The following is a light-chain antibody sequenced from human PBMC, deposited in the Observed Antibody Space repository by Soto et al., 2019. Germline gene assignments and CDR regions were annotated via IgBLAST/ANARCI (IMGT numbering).Light chain of an antibody. Sequence: EIVLTQSPGTLSLSPGERATLSCRASQSVSSSYLAWYQQKPGQAPRLLIYGASSRATGIPDRFSGSGSGTDFTLTISRLEPEEFAVYYCQQYGSSPRAYTFGQGTKLEIK. CDR3: QQYGSSPRAYT. V-gene: IGKV3-20*01. CDR1: QSVSSSY. J-gene: IGKJ2*01. CDR2: GAS.